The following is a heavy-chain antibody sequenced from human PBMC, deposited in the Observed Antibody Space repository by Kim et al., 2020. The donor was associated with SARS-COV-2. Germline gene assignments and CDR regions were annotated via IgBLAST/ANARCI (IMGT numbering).Heavy chain of an antibody. CDR1: GGSFSGYY. V-gene: IGHV4-34*01. J-gene: IGHJ4*02. D-gene: IGHD4-17*01. CDR3: ASHPTVTAYYFDY. Sequence: SETLSLTCAVYGGSFSGYYWSWIRQPPGKGLEWIGEINHSGSTNYNPSLKSRVTISVDTSKNQFSLKLSSVTAADTAVYYCASHPTVTAYYFDYWGQGTLVTVSS. CDR2: INHSGST.